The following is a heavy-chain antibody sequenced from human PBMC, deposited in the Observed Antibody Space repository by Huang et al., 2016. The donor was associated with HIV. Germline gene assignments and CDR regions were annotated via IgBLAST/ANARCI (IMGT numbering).Heavy chain of an antibody. D-gene: IGHD3-3*01. CDR3: TRGHYTGYPPLGY. CDR1: EYTFISYD. V-gene: IGHV1-8*01. CDR2: MNPKSANT. Sequence: QVRLEQSGAEVKKPGASVKVSCKAIEYTFISYDINWVLQATGQGIEWMGWMNPKSANTGYAQKFQGSVTMTKNASINTAYMELNSLNSDDTAVYYCTRGHYTGYPPLGYWGQGTLVTVSS. J-gene: IGHJ4*02.